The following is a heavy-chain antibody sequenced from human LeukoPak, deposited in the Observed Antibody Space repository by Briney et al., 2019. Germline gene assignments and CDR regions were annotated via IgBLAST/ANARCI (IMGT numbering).Heavy chain of an antibody. V-gene: IGHV1-69*04. J-gene: IGHJ4*02. CDR3: ARGPWSASYLPFDY. CDR1: GGTFSSYA. CDR2: IIPILSIA. Sequence: GASVKVSCKASGGTFSSYAISWVRQAPGQGLEWMGRIIPILSIANYAQKFQGRVTITADKSTSTAYMELSSLTSEDTAVYYCARGPWSASYLPFDYWGPGTLVTVSS. D-gene: IGHD1-26*01.